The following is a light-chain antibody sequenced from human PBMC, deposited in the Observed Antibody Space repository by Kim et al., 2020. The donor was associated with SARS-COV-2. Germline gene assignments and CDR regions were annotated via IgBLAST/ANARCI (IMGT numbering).Light chain of an antibody. CDR3: QKYNSAPWT. CDR1: QDIANS. Sequence: ASIGDRVTITCRASQDIANSLAWYQQKPGKVPQVLIYAAATFQSGVPSRFSGSGSGTEFTLTIGSLQTEDVATYFCQKYNSAPWTFGPGTKVDIK. V-gene: IGKV1-27*01. J-gene: IGKJ1*01. CDR2: AAA.